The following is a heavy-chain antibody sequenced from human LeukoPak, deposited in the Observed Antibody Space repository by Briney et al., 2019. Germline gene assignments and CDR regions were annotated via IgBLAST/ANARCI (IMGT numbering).Heavy chain of an antibody. CDR1: GGSISDYY. CDR2: IYYSGST. D-gene: IGHD3-3*02. Sequence: SETLSLTCTVSGGSISDYYWSWIRQPPGKGLEWIGYIYYSGSTKYNPYLKSRVTISIDTSKNQFSLKLSSVTAADTALYYCARGTGAFYYLWGQGTMVTVSS. V-gene: IGHV4-59*01. CDR3: ARGTGAFYYL. J-gene: IGHJ3*01.